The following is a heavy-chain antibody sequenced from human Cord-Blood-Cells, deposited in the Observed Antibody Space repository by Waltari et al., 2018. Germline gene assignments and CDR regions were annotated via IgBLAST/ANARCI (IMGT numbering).Heavy chain of an antibody. CDR3: ARGRPYSSSFDY. CDR2: IGTGGDT. V-gene: IGHV3-13*01. D-gene: IGHD6-6*01. Sequence: EVQLVESGGGLVQPGGSLRRSCAASGFTFSSYDMHWVRQATGKGLEWVSVIGTGGDTYYPGSVMGRFTISRENAKNSLYLQMNSLRAGDTAVYYCARGRPYSSSFDYWGQGTLVTVSS. CDR1: GFTFSSYD. J-gene: IGHJ4*02.